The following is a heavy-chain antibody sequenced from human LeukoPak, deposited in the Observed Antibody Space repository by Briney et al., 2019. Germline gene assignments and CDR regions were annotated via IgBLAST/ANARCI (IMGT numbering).Heavy chain of an antibody. CDR3: TSTGSGSSFDY. V-gene: IGHV6-1*01. CDR2: TYYRSKWYK. D-gene: IGHD3-10*01. Sequence: SQTLSLTCAISGDSVSSNSAAWSWIRQSPSRGLEWLGRTYYRSKWYKDYAVFVKSRISINPDTSKNQLSLQLNSVTPEDTGVYYCTSTGSGSSFDYWGQGTLVTVSS. J-gene: IGHJ4*02. CDR1: GDSVSSNSAA.